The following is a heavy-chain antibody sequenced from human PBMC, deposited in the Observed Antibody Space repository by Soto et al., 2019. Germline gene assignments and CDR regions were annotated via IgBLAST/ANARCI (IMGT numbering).Heavy chain of an antibody. J-gene: IGHJ2*01. D-gene: IGHD2-21*02. V-gene: IGHV4-39*01. Sequence: QLQLQESGPGLVKPSETLSLTCTVSGGSISSSSYYWGWIRQPPGKGLEWIGSIYYSGSTYYNPSLKSRVTISVDTSKNQFSLTLSSVTAADTAVYYCARQWVVVTAIAWYFDLWGRGTLVTVSS. CDR2: IYYSGST. CDR3: ARQWVVVTAIAWYFDL. CDR1: GGSISSSSYY.